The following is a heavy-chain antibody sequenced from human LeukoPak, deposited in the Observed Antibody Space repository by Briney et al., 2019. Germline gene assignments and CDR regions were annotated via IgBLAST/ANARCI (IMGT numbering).Heavy chain of an antibody. CDR1: GFTFSSYA. Sequence: GGSLRLSCAASGFTFSSYAMHWVRQAPGKGLEWVAVISYDGGNKYYADSVKGRFTISRDNSKNTLYLQMNSLRAEDTAVYYCARRELLNRHFDYWGQGTLVTVSS. J-gene: IGHJ4*02. CDR3: ARRELLNRHFDY. V-gene: IGHV3-30-3*01. CDR2: ISYDGGNK. D-gene: IGHD1-26*01.